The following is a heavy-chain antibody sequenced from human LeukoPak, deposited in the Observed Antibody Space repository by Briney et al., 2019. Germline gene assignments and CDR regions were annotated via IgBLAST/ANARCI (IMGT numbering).Heavy chain of an antibody. CDR1: GGSFSGYY. Sequence: SETLSLTCAVYGGSFSGYYWSWIRQPPGKGLEWIGEINRGGSTNYNPSLKSRVTIPVDTSKNPFSLKMSSLTAADTAVYYCARGYGSGSYYHVWGKGTTVTVSS. D-gene: IGHD3-10*01. CDR3: ARGYGSGSYYHV. J-gene: IGHJ6*04. CDR2: INRGGST. V-gene: IGHV4-34*01.